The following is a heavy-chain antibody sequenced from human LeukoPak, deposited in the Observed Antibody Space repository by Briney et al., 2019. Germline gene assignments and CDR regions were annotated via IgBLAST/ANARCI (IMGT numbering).Heavy chain of an antibody. Sequence: PGGSLRLSCAASRFTFDDYAMHWVRQAPGKGLEWVSGISWNSGSIGYADSVKGRFTISRDNAKNSLYLQMNSLRAEDTALYYCAKGYSYGYHTHFDYWGQGTLVTVSS. D-gene: IGHD5-18*01. J-gene: IGHJ4*02. CDR1: RFTFDDYA. V-gene: IGHV3-9*01. CDR2: ISWNSGSI. CDR3: AKGYSYGYHTHFDY.